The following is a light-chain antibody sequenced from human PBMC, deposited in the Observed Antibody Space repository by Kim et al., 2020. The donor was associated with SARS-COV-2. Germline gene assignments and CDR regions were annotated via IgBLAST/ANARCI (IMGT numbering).Light chain of an antibody. CDR1: QSISGW. CDR3: QQYSIFPWT. CDR2: DAS. J-gene: IGKJ1*01. Sequence: DIQMTQSPSTLSASVGDRVTITCRASQSISGWLAWYQQKPGKAPKLLIYDASNLQSGVPSRFSGSESGIEFTLTISSLQPDDFATYYCQQYSIFPWTFGQGTKVDIK. V-gene: IGKV1-5*01.